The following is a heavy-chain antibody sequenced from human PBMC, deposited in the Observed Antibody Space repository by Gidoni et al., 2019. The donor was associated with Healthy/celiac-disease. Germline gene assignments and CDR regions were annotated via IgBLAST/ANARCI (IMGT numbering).Heavy chain of an antibody. V-gene: IGHV4-39*01. Sequence: QLQLQESGPGLVKPSETLSLTCTVSGGSISSSSYYWGWIRQPPGKGLEWIGSIYYSGSTYYNPSLKSRVTISVDTSKNQFSLKLSSVTAADTAVYYCARHASSTSYYYYYMDVWGKGTTVTVSS. J-gene: IGHJ6*03. CDR3: ARHASSTSYYYYYMDV. CDR1: GGSISSSSYY. D-gene: IGHD2-2*01. CDR2: IYYSGST.